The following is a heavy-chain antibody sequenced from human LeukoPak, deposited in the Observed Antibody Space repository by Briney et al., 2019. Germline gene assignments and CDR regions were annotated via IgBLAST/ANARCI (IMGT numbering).Heavy chain of an antibody. CDR2: IYSGGST. Sequence: GGSLRLSCAASGFTVSSNYMSWVRQAPGKGLEWVSVIYSGGSTYYADSVKGRFTISRDNSKNTLYLQMNSLRAEDTAVYYCARDQMGWNCVYYYYYMDVWGKGTTVTVSS. D-gene: IGHD1-7*01. V-gene: IGHV3-53*01. CDR1: GFTVSSNY. J-gene: IGHJ6*03. CDR3: ARDQMGWNCVYYYYYMDV.